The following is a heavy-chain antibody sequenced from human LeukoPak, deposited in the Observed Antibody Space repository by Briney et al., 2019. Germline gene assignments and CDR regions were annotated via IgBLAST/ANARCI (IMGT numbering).Heavy chain of an antibody. D-gene: IGHD6-19*01. CDR2: ISGSGDNT. J-gene: IGHJ4*02. CDR1: GFTFSSYA. V-gene: IGHV3-23*01. CDR3: AKRSGYTTGWFFDF. Sequence: GGSLTLSCAASGFTFSSYAMSWVRQAPGKGLEWVSSISGSGDNTYYAESVKGRFTISRDNSKNTLCLQMNSLRAEDTAVFYCAKRSGYTTGWFFDFWGQGTLVTVSS.